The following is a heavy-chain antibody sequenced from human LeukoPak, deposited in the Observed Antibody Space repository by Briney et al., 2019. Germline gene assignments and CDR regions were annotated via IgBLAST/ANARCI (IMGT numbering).Heavy chain of an antibody. Sequence: ASVKVSCKASGYTFTSYYMHWVRQAPGQRLEWMGWINAGNGNTKYSQEFQGRVTITRDTSASTAYMELSSLRSEDMAVYYCARQSADDAFDIWGQGTMVTVSS. CDR2: INAGNGNT. CDR3: ARQSADDAFDI. V-gene: IGHV1-3*03. J-gene: IGHJ3*02. CDR1: GYTFTSYY.